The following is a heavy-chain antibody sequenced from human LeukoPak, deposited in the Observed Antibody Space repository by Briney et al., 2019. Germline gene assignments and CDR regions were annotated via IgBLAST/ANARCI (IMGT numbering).Heavy chain of an antibody. CDR3: ATGSGSDHDSSGYYLD. Sequence: ASVKVSCKTSGYSFSSNGVNWVRQAPGQGLEWMGYISAYNGDADYAQKFQGRVTMTTDTSTSTAHMELRGLRSDDTAVYYCATGSGSDHDSSGYYLDCGQGTLVTVST. J-gene: IGHJ4*02. CDR2: ISAYNGDA. D-gene: IGHD3-22*01. V-gene: IGHV1-18*01. CDR1: GYSFSSNG.